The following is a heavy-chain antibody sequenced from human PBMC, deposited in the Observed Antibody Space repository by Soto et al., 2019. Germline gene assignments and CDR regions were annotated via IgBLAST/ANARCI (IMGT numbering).Heavy chain of an antibody. Sequence: QVQLVQSGAEVKKPGSSVKVSCKASGGTFSSYAISWVRQAPGQGLEWMGGIIPIFGTANYAQKFQGRVTITAGESTRTAYMGLNSPRSEGTAVYYCARASQYYYDSRGYEAPYYYYYYVMDVWGQGTTVTVSS. CDR3: ARASQYYYDSRGYEAPYYYYYYVMDV. CDR2: IIPIFGTA. CDR1: GGTFSSYA. V-gene: IGHV1-69*01. J-gene: IGHJ6*02. D-gene: IGHD3-22*01.